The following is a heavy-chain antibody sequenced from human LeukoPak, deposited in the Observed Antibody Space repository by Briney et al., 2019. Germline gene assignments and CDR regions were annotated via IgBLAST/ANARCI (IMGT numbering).Heavy chain of an antibody. CDR2: INRDGSPT. CDR3: ARDEYGSVDY. D-gene: IGHD3-10*01. J-gene: IGHJ4*02. CDR1: GFTFSNYW. V-gene: IGHV3-74*01. Sequence: GGSLRLSCAASGFTFSNYWMHWVRQAPGKGLVWVSRINRDGSPTYYADSVKGRFPISRDNAKNTLYLQMNILRVEDTAVYYCARDEYGSVDYWGQGTLVTVSS.